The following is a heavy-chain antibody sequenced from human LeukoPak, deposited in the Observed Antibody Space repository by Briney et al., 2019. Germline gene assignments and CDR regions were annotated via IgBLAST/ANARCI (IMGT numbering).Heavy chain of an antibody. D-gene: IGHD4-11*01. J-gene: IGHJ4*02. V-gene: IGHV1-18*01. CDR3: ARGSNYEDFDY. Sequence: ASVKVSCKASGGTFSSYAISWVRQAPGQGLEWMGWISAYNGNTNYAQKLQGRVTMTTDTSTSTAYMELRSLRSDDTAVYYCARGSNYEDFDYWGQGTLVTVSS. CDR1: GGTFSSYA. CDR2: ISAYNGNT.